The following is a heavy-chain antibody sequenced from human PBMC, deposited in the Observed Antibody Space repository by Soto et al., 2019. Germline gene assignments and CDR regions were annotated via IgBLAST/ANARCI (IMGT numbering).Heavy chain of an antibody. V-gene: IGHV4-34*01. D-gene: IGHD6-13*01. Sequence: PSETLSLTCAFYCGSFIGYYWSWIRQPPGKGLEWIGEINHSGSTNYNPSLKSRVTISVDTSKNQFSLKLSSVTAADTAVYYCASMTPIAAAGTPWFDPWGQGTLVTVSS. CDR2: INHSGST. J-gene: IGHJ5*02. CDR1: CGSFIGYY. CDR3: ASMTPIAAAGTPWFDP.